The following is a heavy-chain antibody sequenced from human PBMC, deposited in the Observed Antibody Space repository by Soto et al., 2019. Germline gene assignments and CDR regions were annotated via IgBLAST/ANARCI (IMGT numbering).Heavy chain of an antibody. D-gene: IGHD6-13*01. CDR3: ARATNTQGIAAAGDYGMGV. V-gene: IGHV3-53*04. CDR2: IYSGGST. Sequence: GGSLRLSCAASGFTVSGSYMSWVRRAPGKGLERVSVIYSGGSTYHADSVKGRLTISRHNSKNTLYLQMNSLRAEDTAVYYCARATNTQGIAAAGDYGMGVWGQGTTGTVAS. CDR1: GFTVSGSY. J-gene: IGHJ6*02.